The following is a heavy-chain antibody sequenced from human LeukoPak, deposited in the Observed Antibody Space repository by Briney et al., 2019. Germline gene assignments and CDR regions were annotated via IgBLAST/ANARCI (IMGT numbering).Heavy chain of an antibody. Sequence: ASVKVSCKASGYTFTSYAISWVRQAPGQGLEWMGWISGYNGNTKYAQKVQGRVAMTTDTSTSTAYMELRSLRPDDTAVYYCARGYSYGSDYYYGMDVWGQGTTVTVSS. CDR3: ARGYSYGSDYYYGMDV. V-gene: IGHV1-18*01. D-gene: IGHD5-18*01. CDR2: ISGYNGNT. CDR1: GYTFTSYA. J-gene: IGHJ6*02.